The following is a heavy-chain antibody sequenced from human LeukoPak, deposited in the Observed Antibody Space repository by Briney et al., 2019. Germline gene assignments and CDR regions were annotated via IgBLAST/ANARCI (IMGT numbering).Heavy chain of an antibody. Sequence: PSETLSLTCAVYGGSFSGYYWSWIRQPPGKGLEWIGEINHSGSTNYNPSLKSRVTISVDTSKNQFSLKLSSVTAADTAVYYCARSTASGAPGYLFDYWGQGTLVTVSS. V-gene: IGHV4-34*01. D-gene: IGHD2-2*01. J-gene: IGHJ4*02. CDR2: INHSGST. CDR3: ARSTASGAPGYLFDY. CDR1: GGSFSGYY.